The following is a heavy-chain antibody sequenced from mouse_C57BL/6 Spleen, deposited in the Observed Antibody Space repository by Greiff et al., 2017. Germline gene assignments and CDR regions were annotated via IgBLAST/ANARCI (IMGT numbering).Heavy chain of an antibody. Sequence: EVKVVESGEGLVKPGGSLKLSCAASGFTFSSYAMSWVRQTPEKRLEWVAYISSGGDYIYYADTVKGRFTISRDNARNTLYLQMSSLKSEDTAMYYCTRDRGYGSSFSLYYAMDYWGQGTSVTVSS. CDR3: TRDRGYGSSFSLYYAMDY. CDR2: ISSGGDYI. D-gene: IGHD1-1*01. CDR1: GFTFSSYA. J-gene: IGHJ4*01. V-gene: IGHV5-9-1*02.